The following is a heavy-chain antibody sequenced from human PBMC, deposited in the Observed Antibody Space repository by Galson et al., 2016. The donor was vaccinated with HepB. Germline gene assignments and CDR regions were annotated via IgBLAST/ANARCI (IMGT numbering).Heavy chain of an antibody. CDR3: TKDIGQLERRDYYYYYGTDV. V-gene: IGHV3-9*01. CDR2: ISWNSGSI. J-gene: IGHJ6*02. CDR1: GFTFDDYA. D-gene: IGHD1-1*01. Sequence: SLRLSCAASGFTFDDYAMHWVRQAPGKGLEWVSGISWNSGSIGYADSVKGRFTISRDNAKNSLYLQMNSLRAEDTALYYCTKDIGQLERRDYYYYYGTDVWGQGTTVTVSS.